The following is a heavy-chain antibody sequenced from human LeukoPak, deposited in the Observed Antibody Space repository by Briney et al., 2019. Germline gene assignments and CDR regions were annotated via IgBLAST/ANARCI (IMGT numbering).Heavy chain of an antibody. V-gene: IGHV3-7*01. Sequence: GGSLRLSCAASGFTFKDYWMTWVRQAPGKGLEWVAAINPDGSDKYYDDSVRGRFTLSRDNSKNSLYMQMNSMRVEDTALYFCARGHYGMDVWGQVTTVIVSS. CDR1: GFTFKDYW. J-gene: IGHJ6*02. CDR3: ARGHYGMDV. CDR2: INPDGSDK.